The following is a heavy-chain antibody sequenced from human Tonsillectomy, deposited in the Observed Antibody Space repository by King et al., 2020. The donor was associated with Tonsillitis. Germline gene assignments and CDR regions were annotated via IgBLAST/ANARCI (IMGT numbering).Heavy chain of an antibody. CDR1: GFTFSSYS. CDR3: VPYYDILTGFYPSWFDP. D-gene: IGHD3-9*01. V-gene: IGHV3-21*01. J-gene: IGHJ5*02. CDR2: ISSSSNYI. Sequence: EVQLVESWGGLVKPGGSLRLSCAASGFTFSSYSMNWVRQAPGKGLEWVSSISSSSNYIYYADSVRGRFTISRDNSKNSLYLQMNSLRAEDTAVNYCVPYYDILTGFYPSWFDPWGQGTLVTVSS.